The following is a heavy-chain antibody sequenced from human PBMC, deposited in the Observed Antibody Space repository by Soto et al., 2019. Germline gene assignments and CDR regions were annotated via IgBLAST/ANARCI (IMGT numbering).Heavy chain of an antibody. Sequence: PSETLSLTCSVSGCSISSSNCWSWVRQPPGKGLEWIGEIYHSGSTNYNPSLKSRVTISVDKSKNQFSLKLGSVTAADRAVYYCARATCSGGSCYLGNWFDPWGQGTLVTVSS. J-gene: IGHJ5*02. CDR3: ARATCSGGSCYLGNWFDP. V-gene: IGHV4-4*02. D-gene: IGHD2-15*01. CDR2: IYHSGST. CDR1: GCSISSSNC.